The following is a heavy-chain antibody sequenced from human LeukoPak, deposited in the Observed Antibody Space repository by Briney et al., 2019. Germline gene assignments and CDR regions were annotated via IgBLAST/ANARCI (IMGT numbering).Heavy chain of an antibody. CDR3: AKSGITMIVVFNDEYYFDY. CDR1: GFTFSNYA. J-gene: IGHJ4*02. V-gene: IGHV3-23*01. Sequence: PGGSLRLSRAASGFTFSNYAMSWVRQAPGKGLEWVSVISGSGGSTYYADSVKGRFTISRDNSKNTLYLQMNSLRAEDTAVYYCAKSGITMIVVFNDEYYFDYWGQGTLVTVSS. D-gene: IGHD3-22*01. CDR2: ISGSGGST.